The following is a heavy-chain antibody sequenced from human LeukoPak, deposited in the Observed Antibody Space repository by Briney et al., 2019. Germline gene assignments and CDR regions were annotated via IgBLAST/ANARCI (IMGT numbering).Heavy chain of an antibody. J-gene: IGHJ6*02. Sequence: ASVKVSCKASGYTFTSYGNSWVRQAPGQGLEWMGWISAYNGNTNYAQKLQGRVTMTTDTSTSTAYMELRSLRSDDTAVYYCARDKYSYGYEYYYYYGMDVWGQGTTVTVSS. V-gene: IGHV1-18*01. CDR2: ISAYNGNT. D-gene: IGHD5-18*01. CDR3: ARDKYSYGYEYYYYYGMDV. CDR1: GYTFTSYG.